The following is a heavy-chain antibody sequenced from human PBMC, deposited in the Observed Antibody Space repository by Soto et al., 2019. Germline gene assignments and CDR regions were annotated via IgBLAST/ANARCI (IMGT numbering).Heavy chain of an antibody. V-gene: IGHV3-30*18. D-gene: IGHD3-22*01. CDR2: ISSDGSNT. CDR1: GFIFSDFG. J-gene: IGHJ4*02. CDR3: AKDPGKYYYATSGILHDDN. Sequence: GGSLRLSCAASGFIFSDFGMPWVRQAPGKGLDWLAIISSDGSNTLYADSVRGRFTISRDSSNNTLYLQMSRLRAEDTAVYYCAKDPGKYYYATSGILHDDNWGQGTMVTVSS.